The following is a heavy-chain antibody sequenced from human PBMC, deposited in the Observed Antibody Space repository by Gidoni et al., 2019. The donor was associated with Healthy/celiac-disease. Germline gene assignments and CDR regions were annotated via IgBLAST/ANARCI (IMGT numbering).Heavy chain of an antibody. D-gene: IGHD2-2*01. V-gene: IGHV3-23*01. CDR2: ISGSGGST. J-gene: IGHJ5*02. CDR1: GFTFSSYA. Sequence: EVQLLESGGGLVQPGRSLRLSCAASGFTFSSYAMSWVRQAPGKGLEGVSAISGSGGSTYYADSVKGRFTISRDNSKNTLYLQMNSLRAEDTAVYYCATAVYCSSTSCYGFDPWGQGTLVTVSS. CDR3: ATAVYCSSTSCYGFDP.